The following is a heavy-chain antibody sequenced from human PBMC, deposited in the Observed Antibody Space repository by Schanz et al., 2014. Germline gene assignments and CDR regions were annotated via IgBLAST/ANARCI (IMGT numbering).Heavy chain of an antibody. V-gene: IGHV3-7*01. Sequence: ESGGGLVQPGGSLRLSCAASGFTFGHFFMSWVRQAPGKGLEWVANIKQDGIEKYYVDSVKGRFTISRDNAKNSLYLQMNSLTADDTAVYYCARDKGGYYPFDYWGRGTLVTVSS. D-gene: IGHD3-3*01. CDR1: GFTFGHFF. J-gene: IGHJ4*02. CDR2: IKQDGIEK. CDR3: ARDKGGYYPFDY.